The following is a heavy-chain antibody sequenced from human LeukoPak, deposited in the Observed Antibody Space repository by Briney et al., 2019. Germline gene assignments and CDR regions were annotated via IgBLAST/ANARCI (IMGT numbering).Heavy chain of an antibody. CDR2: INPNSGGT. CDR1: GYTFTGYY. Sequence: ASVKVSCKASGYTFTGYYMHWVRQAPGQGLEWMGWINPNSGGTNYAQKFQGWVTMTRDTSISTAYMELSSLRSEDTAVYYCARTAATYYYDSSGYRKDYWGQGTLVTVSS. CDR3: ARTAATYYYDSSGYRKDY. V-gene: IGHV1-2*04. D-gene: IGHD3-22*01. J-gene: IGHJ4*02.